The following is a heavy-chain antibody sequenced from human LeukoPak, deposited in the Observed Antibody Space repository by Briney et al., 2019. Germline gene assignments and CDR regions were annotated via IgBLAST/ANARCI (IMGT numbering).Heavy chain of an antibody. CDR3: ARSYPKSSGWYSFDP. D-gene: IGHD6-19*01. V-gene: IGHV4-39*07. Sequence: KTSETLSLTCTVSGDSISSSSYYWGWIRQPPGKGLEWIGSMSYSGRTYYNPSLKSRVIISIDTSKNQFSLKLTSVTAADTAVYYCARSYPKSSGWYSFDPWGQGSLVTVSS. J-gene: IGHJ5*02. CDR2: MSYSGRT. CDR1: GDSISSSSYY.